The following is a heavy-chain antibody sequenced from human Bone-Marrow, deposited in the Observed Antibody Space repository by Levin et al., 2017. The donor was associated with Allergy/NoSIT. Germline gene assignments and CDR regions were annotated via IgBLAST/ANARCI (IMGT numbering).Heavy chain of an antibody. J-gene: IGHJ3*02. V-gene: IGHV4-30-4*01. CDR1: GGSISSDNYF. Sequence: SETLSLTCTVSGGSISSDNYFWSWIRQPPGKGLEWIGYIHYSGTSHYNPSLTSRVTISIDTSKNQFSLKLTSVTAADTAVYYWARGVGVADDTDAFDIWGQGTTVTVSS. CDR2: IHYSGTS. CDR3: ARGVGVADDTDAFDI. D-gene: IGHD1-26*01.